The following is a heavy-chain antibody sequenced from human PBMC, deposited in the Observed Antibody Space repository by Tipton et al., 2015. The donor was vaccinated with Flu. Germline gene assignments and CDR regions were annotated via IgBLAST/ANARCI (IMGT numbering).Heavy chain of an antibody. Sequence: TLSLTCNVSGDSISSYYWNWIRQPPGKGLEWIGNIYYTGSTKYNPSLKSRVTISLDTSKNQVSLKVNSVTAADTAVYYCARGFVGVVVASDAFDIWGRGTMVTVSS. CDR2: IYYTGST. V-gene: IGHV4-59*01. J-gene: IGHJ3*02. CDR3: ARGFVGVVVASDAFDI. D-gene: IGHD2-15*01. CDR1: GDSISSYY.